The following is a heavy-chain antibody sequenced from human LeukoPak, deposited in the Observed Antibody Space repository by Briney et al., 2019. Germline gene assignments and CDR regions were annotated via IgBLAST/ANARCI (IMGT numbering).Heavy chain of an antibody. CDR2: IYTSGST. D-gene: IGHD3-9*01. V-gene: IGHV4-61*02. CDR3: AREWGITIFSHWEHEYYFDY. J-gene: IGHJ4*02. Sequence: SETLSLTCTVSGDSISSGSYYWSWIRQPAGKGLEWIGRIYTSGSTNYNPSLKSRVTMSVDTSKNQFSLKLSSVTAADTAVYYCAREWGITIFSHWEHEYYFDYWGQGTLVTVSS. CDR1: GDSISSGSYY.